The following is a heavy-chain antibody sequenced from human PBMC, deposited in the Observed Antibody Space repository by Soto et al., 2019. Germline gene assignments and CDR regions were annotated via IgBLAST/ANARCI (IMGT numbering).Heavy chain of an antibody. J-gene: IGHJ6*03. CDR3: AREPDEGNYDFWSGSLLYYYYYMDV. V-gene: IGHV3-48*01. Sequence: GGSLRLSCAASGFTFSSYSMNWVRQAPGKGLEWVSYISSSSSTIYYADSVKGRFTISRDNAKNSLYLQMNSLRAEDTAVYYCAREPDEGNYDFWSGSLLYYYYYMDVWGKGTTVTVSS. D-gene: IGHD3-3*01. CDR2: ISSSSSTI. CDR1: GFTFSSYS.